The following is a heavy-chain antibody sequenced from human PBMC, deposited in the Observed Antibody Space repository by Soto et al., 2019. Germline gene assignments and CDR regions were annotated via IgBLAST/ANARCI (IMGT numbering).Heavy chain of an antibody. CDR2: IYYSGST. V-gene: IGHV4-39*01. CDR1: GGSISSSSYY. J-gene: IGHJ5*02. CDR3: ARLLNFRFLEWLHVSNWFDR. Sequence: SETLSLTCTVSGGSISSSSYYWGWIRQPPGKGLEWIGSIYYSGSTYYNPSLKSRVTISVDTSKNQFSLKLSSVTAADTAVYYCARLLNFRFLEWLHVSNWFDRWGQGTLVTVSA. D-gene: IGHD3-3*01.